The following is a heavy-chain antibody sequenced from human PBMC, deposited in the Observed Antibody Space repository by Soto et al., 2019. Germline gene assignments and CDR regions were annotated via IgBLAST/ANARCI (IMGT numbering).Heavy chain of an antibody. CDR3: ASQRVSYAMDV. J-gene: IGHJ6*02. CDR1: GFTFGDYW. D-gene: IGHD1-1*01. V-gene: IGHV3-7*05. Sequence: EVQLVESGGGLVQPGGSLRLSCTVSGFTFGDYWMTWVRQAPGKGLEWVANMHQDGSEKYYVDSVQGRFAISRDNAKNSLYLPMHSLSADATAVYYCASQRVSYAMDVWGQGTTVTVSS. CDR2: MHQDGSEK.